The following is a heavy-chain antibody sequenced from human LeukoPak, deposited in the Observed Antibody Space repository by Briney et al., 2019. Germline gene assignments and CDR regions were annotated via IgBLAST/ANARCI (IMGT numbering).Heavy chain of an antibody. Sequence: SETLSLTCTVSGASISSTSYYWGWIRQPPGKGLEWIGSTYYSGSTYYNPSLKSRVTISVDTSKNQFYLKRSSVTAADRAVYYCARHRYYYRSGSYYGAPYYMDVWGKGTTVTISS. CDR2: TYYSGST. CDR3: ARHRYYYRSGSYYGAPYYMDV. J-gene: IGHJ6*03. V-gene: IGHV4-39*01. CDR1: GASISSTSYY. D-gene: IGHD3-10*01.